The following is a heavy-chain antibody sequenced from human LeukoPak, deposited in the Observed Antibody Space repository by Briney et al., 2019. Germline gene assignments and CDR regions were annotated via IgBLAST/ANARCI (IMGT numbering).Heavy chain of an antibody. V-gene: IGHV3-30*01. CDR2: ISYDGSNK. D-gene: IGHD6-13*01. CDR1: GFTLSSYA. J-gene: IGHJ4*02. Sequence: GGSLRLSCAASGFTLSSYAMHWVRQAPGKGLEWVAVISYDGSNKYYADSVKGRFTISRDNSKNTLYLQMNSLRAEDTAVYYCARDDSSSWYELDYWGQGTLVTVSS. CDR3: ARDDSSSWYELDY.